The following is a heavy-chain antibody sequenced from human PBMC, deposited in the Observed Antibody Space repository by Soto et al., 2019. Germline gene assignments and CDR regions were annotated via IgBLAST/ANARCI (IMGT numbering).Heavy chain of an antibody. Sequence: ASVKVSCKASGYTFTGYYMHWVRQAPGQGLEWMGWINLNSGGTNYAQKFQGWVTMTRDTSISTAYMELSRLRSDDTAVYYCARDRERDAFDIWGQGTMVTVSS. CDR1: GYTFTGYY. J-gene: IGHJ3*02. D-gene: IGHD1-26*01. V-gene: IGHV1-2*04. CDR2: INLNSGGT. CDR3: ARDRERDAFDI.